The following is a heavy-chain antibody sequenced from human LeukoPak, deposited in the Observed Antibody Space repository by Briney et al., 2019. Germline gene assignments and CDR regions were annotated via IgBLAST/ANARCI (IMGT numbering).Heavy chain of an antibody. CDR3: ARHGMYYYDSSGYSVYYYYYMDV. J-gene: IGHJ6*03. V-gene: IGHV4-4*02. CDR2: INHSGST. D-gene: IGHD3-22*01. Sequence: SETLSLTCAVSGDSISSSNWWSWVRQPPGKGLEWIGEINHSGSTNYNPSLKSRVTISVDTSKNQFSLKLSSVTAADTAVYYCARHGMYYYDSSGYSVYYYYYMDVWGKGTTVTVSS. CDR1: GDSISSSNW.